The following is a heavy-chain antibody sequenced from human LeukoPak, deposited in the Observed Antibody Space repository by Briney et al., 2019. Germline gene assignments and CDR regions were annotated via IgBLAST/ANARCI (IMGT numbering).Heavy chain of an antibody. J-gene: IGHJ4*02. CDR3: AKCSELMVPPGPFDY. D-gene: IGHD3-10*02. CDR2: ISYDGSNK. V-gene: IGHV3-30*18. CDR1: GFTFSSYG. Sequence: RSLRLSCAASGFTFSSYGMHWVRQAPGKGLEWVAVISYDGSNKYYADSVKGRFTISRDNSKNTLYLQMNSLRAEDTAVYYCAKCSELMVPPGPFDYWGQGTLVTVSS.